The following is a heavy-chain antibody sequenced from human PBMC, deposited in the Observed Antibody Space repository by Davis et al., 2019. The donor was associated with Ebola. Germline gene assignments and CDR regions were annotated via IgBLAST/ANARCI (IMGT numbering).Heavy chain of an antibody. D-gene: IGHD3-16*01. CDR1: GGSFSGYY. V-gene: IGHV4-34*01. J-gene: IGHJ6*04. CDR3: ARVRVRLGGYYYYYYGMEG. Sequence: SETLSLTCAVYGGSFSGYYWSWIRQPPGKGLEWIGEINHSGSTNYNPSLKSRVTISVDTSKNQFSLKLSSVTAADTAVYYCARVRVRLGGYYYYYYGMEGWGKGTTVTVSS. CDR2: INHSGST.